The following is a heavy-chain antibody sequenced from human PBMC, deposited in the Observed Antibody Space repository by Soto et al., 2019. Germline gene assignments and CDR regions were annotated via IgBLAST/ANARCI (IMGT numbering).Heavy chain of an antibody. CDR2: ISGSGSSI. J-gene: IGHJ6*02. D-gene: IGHD6-6*01. Sequence: GGSLRLSCAASGFTFSNYAMTWVRQAPGKGLEWVAAISGSGSSIYYAESVKGRFTISRDNSKNTLYLQMNSLRAEDTAVYYCARDQSSSMDVWGQGTTVTVSS. CDR1: GFTFSNYA. CDR3: ARDQSSSMDV. V-gene: IGHV3-23*01.